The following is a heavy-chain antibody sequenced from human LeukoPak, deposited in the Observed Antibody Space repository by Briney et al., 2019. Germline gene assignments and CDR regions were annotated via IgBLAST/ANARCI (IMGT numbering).Heavy chain of an antibody. CDR3: ARDGDQMATMDY. Sequence: ASVKVSCKASGYTFTSYYMHWVRQAPGQGLEWMGIINPSGGSTSYAQKFQGRVTMTRDMSTSTVYMELSSLRSDDTAVYYCARDGDQMATMDYWGQGTLVTVSS. CDR2: INPSGGST. J-gene: IGHJ4*02. CDR1: GYTFTSYY. D-gene: IGHD5-24*01. V-gene: IGHV1-46*01.